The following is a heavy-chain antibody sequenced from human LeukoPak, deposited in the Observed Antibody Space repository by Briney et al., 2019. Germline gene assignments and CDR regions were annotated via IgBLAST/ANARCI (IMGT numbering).Heavy chain of an antibody. CDR1: GYTFTSYD. CDR3: ARVISGFWTGYYDPFDI. Sequence: ASVKVSCKASGYTFTSYDINWVRQATGQGLEWMGWLNPNSGSAGYAQNFQGRVTITGDTSMSTDYMELTSLRSEDTAVYYCARVISGFWTGYYDPFDIWGQGTMVTVSS. J-gene: IGHJ3*02. CDR2: LNPNSGSA. D-gene: IGHD3/OR15-3a*01. V-gene: IGHV1-8*03.